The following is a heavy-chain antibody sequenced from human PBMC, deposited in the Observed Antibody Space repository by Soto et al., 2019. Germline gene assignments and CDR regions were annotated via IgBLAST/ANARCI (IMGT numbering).Heavy chain of an antibody. Sequence: EVQLVESGGGLVQPGGSLKLSCAASGFTFTDSAIHWVRQASGKGLEWVGRIRNKVNTYATAYAASVKGRFTISRDDATGTTYLQMNSLKTEDTAVYYCSRRRDWTATDPLDYWGQGTLVTVSS. CDR1: GFTFTDSA. V-gene: IGHV3-73*02. CDR2: IRNKVNTYAT. J-gene: IGHJ4*02. D-gene: IGHD2-21*01. CDR3: SRRRDWTATDPLDY.